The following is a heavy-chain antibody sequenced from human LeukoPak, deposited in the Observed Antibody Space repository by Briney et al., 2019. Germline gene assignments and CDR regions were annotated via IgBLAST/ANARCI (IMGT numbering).Heavy chain of an antibody. D-gene: IGHD3-22*01. V-gene: IGHV3-33*08. CDR3: ARDYARYYYDSSGPRGSGMDV. Sequence: PGRSLRLSCAASGFTFSSYTMHWVRQAPGKGLEWVAVIWYDGSNKYYADSVKGRFTISRDNSKNTLYLQMNGLRAEDTAVYYCARDYARYYYDSSGPRGSGMDVWGQGTTVTVSS. CDR1: GFTFSSYT. J-gene: IGHJ6*02. CDR2: IWYDGSNK.